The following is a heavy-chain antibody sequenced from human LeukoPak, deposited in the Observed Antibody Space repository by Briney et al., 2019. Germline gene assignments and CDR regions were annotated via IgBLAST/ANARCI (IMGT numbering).Heavy chain of an antibody. V-gene: IGHV4-59*01. J-gene: IGHJ3*02. CDR1: GGSISSYY. CDR2: ISYSGST. CDR3: ARETRLHSGSYSNDAFDI. Sequence: PSETLSLTCTVSGGSISSYYWSWIRQPPGKGLEWIGYISYSGSTDYYPSLKSRVTISLDTSKNQFSLRLSSETAADTAVYYCARETRLHSGSYSNDAFDIWGQGTMVTVSS. D-gene: IGHD1-26*01.